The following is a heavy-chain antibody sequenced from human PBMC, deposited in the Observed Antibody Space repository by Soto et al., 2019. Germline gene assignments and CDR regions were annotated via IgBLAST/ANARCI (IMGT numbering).Heavy chain of an antibody. Sequence: SETLSLTGTVSGGSISSGGYYWSWIRQHPGKGLEWIGYIYYSGSTYYNPSLKIRVTISVDTSKNQFSLELSSVTAADTAVYDCARVVRSPYGEGLEEYYFDYWGQGTLVTVSS. V-gene: IGHV4-31*03. CDR1: GGSISSGGYY. J-gene: IGHJ4*02. CDR2: IYYSGST. D-gene: IGHD2-8*01. CDR3: ARVVRSPYGEGLEEYYFDY.